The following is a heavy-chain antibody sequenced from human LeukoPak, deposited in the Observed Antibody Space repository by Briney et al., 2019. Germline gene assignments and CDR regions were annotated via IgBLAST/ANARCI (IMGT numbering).Heavy chain of an antibody. CDR1: GGSISSYY. CDR3: ARYIVSYPHDAFDI. D-gene: IGHD1-26*01. CDR2: IYYSGST. Sequence: SETLSLTCTVSGGSISSYYWSWIRQPPGKGLEWIGYIYYSGSTSYNPSLKSRVTISVDTSKKQCSLKLSSVTAADTAFYYCARYIVSYPHDAFDIWGQGTMVTVSS. J-gene: IGHJ3*02. V-gene: IGHV4-59*01.